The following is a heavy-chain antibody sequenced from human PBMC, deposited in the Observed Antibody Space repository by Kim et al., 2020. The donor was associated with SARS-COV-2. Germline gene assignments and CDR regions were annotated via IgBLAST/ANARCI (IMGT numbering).Heavy chain of an antibody. V-gene: IGHV4-38-2*02. CDR3: ARDNTGFTITMVRSFWDYYYGMDV. CDR2: IYHSGST. D-gene: IGHD3-10*01. J-gene: IGHJ6*02. CDR1: GYSISSGYY. Sequence: SETLSLTCTVSGYSISSGYYWGWIRQPPGKGLEWIGSIYHSGSTYYNPSLKSRVTISVDTSKNQFSLKLSSVTAADTAVYYCARDNTGFTITMVRSFWDYYYGMDVWGQGTTVTVSS.